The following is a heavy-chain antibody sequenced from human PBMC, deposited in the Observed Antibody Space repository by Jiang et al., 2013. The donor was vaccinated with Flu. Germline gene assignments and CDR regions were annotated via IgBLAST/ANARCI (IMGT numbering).Heavy chain of an antibody. D-gene: IGHD5/OR15-5a*01. CDR1: GYTFTNYA. CDR3: ARGGSVYVYYYYGMDV. Sequence: QSGSELKKPGASVKVSCKASGYTFTNYALNWVRQAPGQGLEWMGWINTNTGNPTYAQGFTGRFVFSLDTYVSTAYLQISSLKADDTAVYYCARGGSVYVYYYYGMDVWGQGTTVTVSS. V-gene: IGHV7-4-1*02. J-gene: IGHJ6*02. CDR2: INTNTGNP.